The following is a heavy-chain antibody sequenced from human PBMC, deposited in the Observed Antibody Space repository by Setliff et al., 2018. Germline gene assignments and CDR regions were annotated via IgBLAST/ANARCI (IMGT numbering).Heavy chain of an antibody. V-gene: IGHV3-30*02. CDR2: TQYDGKKK. J-gene: IGHJ4*02. D-gene: IGHD1-26*01. Sequence: GGSLRLSCTASGFNFGGYGMHWVRQAPGKGLEWVSFTQYDGKKKDYADSVKGRFTISRDNSRNTLYLQMNDLRPEDTAMYYCAKDRSGSYKYFFDHWGQGTLVTVSS. CDR1: GFNFGGYG. CDR3: AKDRSGSYKYFFDH.